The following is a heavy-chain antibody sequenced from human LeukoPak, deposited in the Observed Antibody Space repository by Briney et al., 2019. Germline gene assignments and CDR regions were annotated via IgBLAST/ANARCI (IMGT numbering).Heavy chain of an antibody. CDR3: ARVVGSSGRYLYYYYGMDV. D-gene: IGHD6-19*01. CDR1: GYTFTSYG. J-gene: IGHJ6*02. Sequence: SVKVSCKASGYTFTSYGISWVRQAPGQGLEWMGWISAYNGNTNYAQKLQGRVTMTTDTSTSTAYMELRSLRSDDTAVYYCARVVGSSGRYLYYYYGMDVWGQGTTVTVSS. CDR2: ISAYNGNT. V-gene: IGHV1-18*01.